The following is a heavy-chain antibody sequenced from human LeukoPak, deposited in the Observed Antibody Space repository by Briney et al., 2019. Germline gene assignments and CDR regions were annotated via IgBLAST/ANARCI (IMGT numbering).Heavy chain of an antibody. J-gene: IGHJ6*02. V-gene: IGHV4-59*01. CDR2: IYYSGST. CDR3: ARGSSSWYGTDYYYGMDV. Sequence: SETLSLTCTVSGGSISSYYWSWIRQPPGKGLEWIGYIYYSGSTNYNPSLKSRVTISVDTSKNQFSLKLSPVTAADTAVYYCARGSSSWYGTDYYYGMDVWGQGTTVTVSS. CDR1: GGSISSYY. D-gene: IGHD6-13*01.